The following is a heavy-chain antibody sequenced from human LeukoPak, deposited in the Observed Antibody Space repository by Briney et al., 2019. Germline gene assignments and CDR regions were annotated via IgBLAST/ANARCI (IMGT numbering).Heavy chain of an antibody. CDR3: ARVNTMVPRH. CDR1: GFAFNSYI. J-gene: IGHJ4*02. Sequence: GGSLRLSCAASGFAFNSYIMNWVRQSPEKGLEWVSSINSDGRDIYYADFVQGRFTISRDNAKNSLYLQMNRLRSEDTAVYYCARVNTMVPRHWGQGTLVAVSS. V-gene: IGHV3-21*01. D-gene: IGHD3-10*01. CDR2: INSDGRDI.